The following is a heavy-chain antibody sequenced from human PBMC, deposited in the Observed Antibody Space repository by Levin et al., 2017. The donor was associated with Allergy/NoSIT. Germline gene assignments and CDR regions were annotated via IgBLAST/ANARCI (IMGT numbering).Heavy chain of an antibody. CDR1: GFTFSNYA. V-gene: IGHV3-23*01. CDR2: MSGSGGST. CDR3: AKDGAGYYYSIDY. Sequence: PGGSLRLSCAASGFTFSNYAMSWVRQAPGKGLEWVSAMSGSGGSTYYADSVRGRFTISRDNSKNTLYLQMNSLRAEDTAVYYCAKDGAGYYYSIDYWGQGTLVIVSS. J-gene: IGHJ4*02. D-gene: IGHD4-11*01.